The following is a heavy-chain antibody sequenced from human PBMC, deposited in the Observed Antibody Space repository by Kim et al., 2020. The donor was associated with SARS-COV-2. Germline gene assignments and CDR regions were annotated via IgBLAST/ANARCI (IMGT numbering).Heavy chain of an antibody. J-gene: IGHJ4*02. CDR3: AKDRGAFTVTTYYFDY. Sequence: GGSLRLSCAGSGFTFSSFAIHWVRQAPGKGLEWVAVISYDGSNKYYVDSVKGRFTISRDNSKNTLYLQMNSLRAEDTAVYYCAKDRGAFTVTTYYFDYWGQGTLVTASS. V-gene: IGHV3-30*04. CDR2: ISYDGSNK. CDR1: GFTFSSFA. D-gene: IGHD4-17*01.